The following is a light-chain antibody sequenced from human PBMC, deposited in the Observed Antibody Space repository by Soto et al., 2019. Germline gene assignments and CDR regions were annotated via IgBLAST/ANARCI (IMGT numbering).Light chain of an antibody. CDR1: QSISSY. CDR3: QQSYSTPPT. Sequence: DIQMTQSPSSLSASVGDRVTITCRASQSISSYLNWYRQKPGKAPKLLIYAASSLQSGVPSRFSGSGSVTDFTLTISSLQPEDFATYYCQQSYSTPPTFGQGTKVEIK. J-gene: IGKJ1*01. V-gene: IGKV1-39*01. CDR2: AAS.